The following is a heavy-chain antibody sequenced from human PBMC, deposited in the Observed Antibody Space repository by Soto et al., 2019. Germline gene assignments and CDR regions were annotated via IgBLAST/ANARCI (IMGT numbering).Heavy chain of an antibody. Sequence: SETLSLTCTVSGGSISSSCYYWDWIRQPPGKGLEWIGSIFYCGSTYYNPSLKSRVTISVDTPKNQFSLKLSSVTAADTAVYYCARRGLDYGDYVGFDYWGQGTLVTVSS. V-gene: IGHV4-39*01. D-gene: IGHD4-17*01. CDR1: GGSISSSCYY. CDR2: IFYCGST. J-gene: IGHJ4*02. CDR3: ARRGLDYGDYVGFDY.